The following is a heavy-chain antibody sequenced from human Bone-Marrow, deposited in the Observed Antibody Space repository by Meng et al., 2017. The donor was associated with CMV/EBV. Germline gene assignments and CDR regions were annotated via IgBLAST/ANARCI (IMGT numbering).Heavy chain of an antibody. CDR3: AKYHGRYCSSTSCYDLDY. J-gene: IGHJ4*02. D-gene: IGHD2-2*01. CDR1: GFTFSRYW. V-gene: IGHV3-30*02. CDR2: IRYDGSNK. Sequence: GGSLRFSCAASGFTFSRYWMSWVRQAPGKGLEWVAFIRYDGSNKYYADSVKGRFTISRDNSKNTLYLQMNSLRAEDTAVYYCAKYHGRYCSSTSCYDLDYWGQGTLVNVAS.